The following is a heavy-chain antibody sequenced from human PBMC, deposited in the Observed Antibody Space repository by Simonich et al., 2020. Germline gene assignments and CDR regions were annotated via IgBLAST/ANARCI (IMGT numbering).Heavy chain of an antibody. J-gene: IGHJ4*02. CDR2: IYYSGST. Sequence: QVQLQESGPGLVKPSETLSLTCTVSGGSISSYYWSLIRQPPGKGLEWIGYIYYSGSTNYNPSRKSRVTISVDTSKNQFSLKLSSVTAADTAVYYCARHDRWLQFYFDYWGQGTLVTVSS. V-gene: IGHV4-59*08. D-gene: IGHD5-12*01. CDR3: ARHDRWLQFYFDY. CDR1: GGSISSYY.